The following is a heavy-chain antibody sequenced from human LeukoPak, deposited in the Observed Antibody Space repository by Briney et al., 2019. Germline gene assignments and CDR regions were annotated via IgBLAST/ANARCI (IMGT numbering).Heavy chain of an antibody. CDR3: ARGSDCSGGSYYSSASGGIWFDP. CDR2: IIPIFGTA. V-gene: IGHV1-69*05. CDR1: GGTFSSYA. D-gene: IGHD2-15*01. Sequence: GASVKVSYKASGGTFSSYAISWVRQAPGQGLEWMGGIIPIFGTANYAQKFQGRVTITTDESTSTAYMELSSLRSEDTAVYYCARGSDCSGGSYYSSASGGIWFDPWGQGTLVTVSS. J-gene: IGHJ5*02.